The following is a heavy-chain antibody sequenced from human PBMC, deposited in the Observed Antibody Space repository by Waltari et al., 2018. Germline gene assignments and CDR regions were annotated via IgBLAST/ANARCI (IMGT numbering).Heavy chain of an antibody. CDR3: AESGIPDYYYYMDV. D-gene: IGHD3-10*01. CDR1: GFTFSGYG. V-gene: IGHV3-30*02. J-gene: IGHJ6*03. CDR2: IRYDGSNK. Sequence: QVQLVESGGGVVQPGGSLRLSCAASGFTFSGYGMHWVRPAPGKGLEWVAFIRYDGSNKYYADSVKGRFTISRDNSKNTLYLQMNSLRAEDTAVYYCAESGIPDYYYYMDVWGKGTTVTVSS.